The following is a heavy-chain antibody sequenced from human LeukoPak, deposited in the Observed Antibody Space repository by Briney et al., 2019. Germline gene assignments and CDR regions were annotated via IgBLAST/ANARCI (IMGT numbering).Heavy chain of an antibody. Sequence: TGGSLRLSCAASGFTFSSYAMSWVRQAPGKGLEWVSAISGSGGSTYYADSVKGRFTISRDNSKNTLYLQMNSLRAEDTAVYYCAKDRRPVTTYFQVFDYWGQGTLVTVSS. J-gene: IGHJ4*02. CDR3: AKDRRPVTTYFQVFDY. CDR2: ISGSGGST. CDR1: GFTFSSYA. D-gene: IGHD4-17*01. V-gene: IGHV3-23*01.